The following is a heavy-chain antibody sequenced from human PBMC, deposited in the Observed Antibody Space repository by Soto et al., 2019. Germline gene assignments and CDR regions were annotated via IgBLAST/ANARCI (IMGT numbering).Heavy chain of an antibody. V-gene: IGHV3-23*01. D-gene: IGHD6-13*01. CDR3: ARRAPGTYFDY. CDR1: GFTFSSYA. Sequence: GGSLRLSCAASGFTFSSYAMNWVRQAPGKGMEWVSVISGSGGSTYYADSVKGRFTISRDNSKNTLYLQMNSLRAEDTALYYCARRAPGTYFDYWGQGSLVTVSS. J-gene: IGHJ4*02. CDR2: ISGSGGST.